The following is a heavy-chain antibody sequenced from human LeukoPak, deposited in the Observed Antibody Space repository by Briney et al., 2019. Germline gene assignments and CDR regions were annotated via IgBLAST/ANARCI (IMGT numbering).Heavy chain of an antibody. CDR3: ARGKPGIAVAGTLSFDY. V-gene: IGHV1-69*06. CDR2: IIPIFGTA. D-gene: IGHD6-19*01. Sequence: ASVKVSCKASGGTFSSYAISWVRQAPGQGLEWMGGIIPIFGTANYAQKFQGRVTITADKSTSTAYMELSSLRSEDTAVYYCARGKPGIAVAGTLSFDYWGQGTLVTVSS. J-gene: IGHJ4*02. CDR1: GGTFSSYA.